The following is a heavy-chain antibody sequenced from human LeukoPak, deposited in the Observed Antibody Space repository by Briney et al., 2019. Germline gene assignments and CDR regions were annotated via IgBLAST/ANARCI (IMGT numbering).Heavy chain of an antibody. V-gene: IGHV4-34*01. D-gene: IGHD5-24*01. J-gene: IGHJ4*02. Sequence: PSETLSLTCAVFGGSFSDNYWSWIRQPPEKGLEWIGEINHSGGTNYNPSLKSRVSISIDTSKNQFSLKLNSVTAADTAMYYCARERGGYNEEDYWGQGTLVTVSS. CDR3: ARERGGYNEEDY. CDR1: GGSFSDNY. CDR2: INHSGGT.